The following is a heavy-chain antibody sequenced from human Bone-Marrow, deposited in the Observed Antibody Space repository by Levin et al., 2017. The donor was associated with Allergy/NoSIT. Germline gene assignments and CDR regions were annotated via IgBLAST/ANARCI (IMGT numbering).Heavy chain of an antibody. CDR1: GFTFDDYS. CDR2: ITWESNVI. CDR3: VKDMDVRYSGYDFDY. D-gene: IGHD5-12*01. Sequence: GGSLRLSCAASGFTFDDYSMHWVRQAPGKGLEWVSGITWESNVIDYADSVQGRFTISRHNTKNSLFLQMNNLRAEDTALYYCVKDMDVRYSGYDFDYWGQGTLVTVSS. V-gene: IGHV3-9*01. J-gene: IGHJ4*02.